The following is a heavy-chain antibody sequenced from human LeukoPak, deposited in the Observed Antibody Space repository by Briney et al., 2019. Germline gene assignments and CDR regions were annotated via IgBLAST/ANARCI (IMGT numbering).Heavy chain of an antibody. CDR1: GFTFSSYS. J-gene: IGHJ6*02. CDR3: ARELGNYYYYYGMDV. CDR2: ISSSSSTI. V-gene: IGHV3-48*01. Sequence: GGSLRLSCAASGFTFSSYSMNWVRQAPGKGLEWVSYISSSSSTIYYADSVKGRFTISRDNSKNTLYPQMNSLRAEDTAVYYCARELGNYYYYYGMDVWGQGTTVTVSS. D-gene: IGHD3-16*01.